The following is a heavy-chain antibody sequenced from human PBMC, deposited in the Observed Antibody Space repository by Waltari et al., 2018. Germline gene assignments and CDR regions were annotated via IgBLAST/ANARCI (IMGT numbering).Heavy chain of an antibody. CDR3: ARGPTYYDYIWGSYRRHRTFDY. D-gene: IGHD3-16*02. V-gene: IGHV4-38-2*02. J-gene: IGHJ4*02. CDR2: IYHSGST. CDR1: GGSIRSGYY. Sequence: QVQLQESGPGLVKPSQTLSLTCTVSGGSIRSGYYWGWLRQPPGKGLERIGSIYHSGSTYYNPSLKSRVTISVDTSKNQFSLKLSSVTAADTAVYYCARGPTYYDYIWGSYRRHRTFDYWGQGTLVTVSS.